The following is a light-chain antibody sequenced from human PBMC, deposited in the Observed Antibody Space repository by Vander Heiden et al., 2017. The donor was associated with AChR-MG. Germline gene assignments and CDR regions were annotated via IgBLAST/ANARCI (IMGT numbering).Light chain of an antibody. CDR3: QQRSNWPPYT. J-gene: IGKJ2*01. V-gene: IGKV3-11*01. CDR2: DAS. CDR1: QSVSSY. Sequence: EIVLTQSPATLSLSPGARATLSCRASQSVSSYLDWYQQKPGQAPRLLIYDASNRATGIPARFSGSGSGTDFTLTISSLEPEDFAVYYCQQRSNWPPYTFGQGTKLEIK.